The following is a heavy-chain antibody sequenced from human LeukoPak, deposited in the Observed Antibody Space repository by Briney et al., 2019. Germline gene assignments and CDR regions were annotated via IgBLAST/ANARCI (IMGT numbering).Heavy chain of an antibody. D-gene: IGHD6-19*01. Sequence: GGSLRLSCAASGFTFNHYAMSWVRQAPGKGLDWISAITDSGGDTYYADSVEGRFTISRDNSKNSLYLQMNSLRAEDTAVYYCARDRTVAGTIDYWGQGTLVTVSS. V-gene: IGHV3-23*01. CDR3: ARDRTVAGTIDY. J-gene: IGHJ4*02. CDR2: ITDSGGDT. CDR1: GFTFNHYA.